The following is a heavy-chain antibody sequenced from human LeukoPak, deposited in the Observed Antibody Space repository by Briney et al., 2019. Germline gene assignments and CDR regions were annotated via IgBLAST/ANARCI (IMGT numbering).Heavy chain of an antibody. J-gene: IGHJ4*02. CDR1: GGSIRSYY. CDR3: ARESLYSSSSSPPFDY. D-gene: IGHD6-6*01. CDR2: IYYSGST. Sequence: PSETLSLTCTVSGGSIRSYYWSWIRQPPGKGLEWIGYIYYSGSTTYNPSLKSRVTISVDTSKNQFSLRLSSVTAADTAVYYCARESLYSSSSSPPFDYWGQGTLVTVSS. V-gene: IGHV4-59*01.